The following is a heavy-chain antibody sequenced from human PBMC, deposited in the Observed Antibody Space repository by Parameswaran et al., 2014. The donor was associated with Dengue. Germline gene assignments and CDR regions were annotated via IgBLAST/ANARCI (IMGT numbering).Heavy chain of an antibody. D-gene: IGHD5-18*01. Sequence: WIRQPPGKGLEWVAVISYDGSNKYYADSVKGRFTISRDNSKNTLYLQMNSLRAEDTAVYYCAREKGGRIQLWSFDYWGQGTLVTVSS. CDR3: AREKGGRIQLWSFDY. J-gene: IGHJ4*02. CDR2: ISYDGSNK. V-gene: IGHV3-30-3*01.